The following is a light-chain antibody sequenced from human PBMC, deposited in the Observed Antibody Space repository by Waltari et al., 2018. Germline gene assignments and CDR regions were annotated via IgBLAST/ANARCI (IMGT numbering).Light chain of an antibody. J-gene: IGLJ3*02. CDR2: KGN. V-gene: IGLV8-61*01. CDR1: SGSLSSTSY. CDR3: LLYMGSGIWV. Sequence: QTVVTQEPSLSVSPGGTVTLTCALSSGSLSSTSYASWDQQSPGPHSRPLVSKGNIRSSGVPDRFSGSVLGNKAVLIITGAQAEDESTYYCLLYMGSGIWVFGGGTKLTVL.